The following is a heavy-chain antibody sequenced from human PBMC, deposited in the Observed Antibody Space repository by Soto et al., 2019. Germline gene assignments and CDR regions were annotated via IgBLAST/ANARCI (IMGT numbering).Heavy chain of an antibody. J-gene: IGHJ5*02. Sequence: PSETLSLTCTVSGGSISSSSYYWGWIRQPPGKGLEWIGSIYYSGSTYYNPSLKSRVTISVDTSKNQFSLKLSSVTAAGTAVYYCARTQFSSTISLDWFDPWGQGTLVTVSS. V-gene: IGHV4-39*01. CDR3: ARTQFSSTISLDWFDP. D-gene: IGHD2-2*01. CDR1: GGSISSSSYY. CDR2: IYYSGST.